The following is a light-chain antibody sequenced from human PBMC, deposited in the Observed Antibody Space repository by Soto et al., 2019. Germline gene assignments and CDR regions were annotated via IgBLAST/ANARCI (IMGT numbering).Light chain of an antibody. CDR1: QDISTY. V-gene: IGKV1-9*01. CDR3: QQLNHYPST. CDR2: AAS. Sequence: GDRVTIACLASQDISTYLAWYQQKPGKAPMLLISAASTLQSGVPSRFSGSGSGTDFTLTISSLQPEDFATYYCQQLNHYPSTFGGGTKVDIK. J-gene: IGKJ4*01.